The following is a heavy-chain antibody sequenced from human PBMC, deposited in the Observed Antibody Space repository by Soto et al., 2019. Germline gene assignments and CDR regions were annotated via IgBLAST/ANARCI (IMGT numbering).Heavy chain of an antibody. D-gene: IGHD1-20*01. CDR3: ARDKVGLTYAFDI. J-gene: IGHJ3*02. CDR1: GYTFTSYA. Sequence: GASVKVSCQASGYTFTSYAMHWVRQAPGQRLEWMGWINAGNGNTKYSQKFQGRVTITRDTSASTAYMELSSLRSEDTAVYYCARDKVGLTYAFDIWGQGTMVTVSS. V-gene: IGHV1-3*01. CDR2: INAGNGNT.